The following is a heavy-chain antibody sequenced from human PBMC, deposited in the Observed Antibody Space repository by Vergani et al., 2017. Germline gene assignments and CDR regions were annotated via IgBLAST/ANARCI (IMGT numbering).Heavy chain of an antibody. CDR3: ARACSSTSCYDY. V-gene: IGHV3-7*01. Sequence: EVQLVESGGGLVQPGGSLRLSCAASGFPFSTYWMSWVRQAPGKGLGGVANRKQDGSGNYYVDSVKGRFTISRDNAKNSLYLQMNSLRAEDTAVYYCARACSSTSCYDYWGQGTLVTVSS. D-gene: IGHD2-2*01. CDR1: GFPFSTYW. J-gene: IGHJ4*02. CDR2: RKQDGSGN.